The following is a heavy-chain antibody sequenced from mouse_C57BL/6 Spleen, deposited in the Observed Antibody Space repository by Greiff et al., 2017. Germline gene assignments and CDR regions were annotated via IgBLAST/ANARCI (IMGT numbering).Heavy chain of an antibody. V-gene: IGHV1-82*01. CDR1: GYAFSSSW. CDR3: ARDYYGSSSFAY. D-gene: IGHD1-1*01. Sequence: VQLQQSGPELVKPGASVKISCKASGYAFSSSWMNWVKQRPGKGLEWIGRIYPGDGATNYNGKFKGKATLTADKSSSTAYMQLSSLTSEDSAVYYCARDYYGSSSFAYWGQGTLVTVSA. CDR2: IYPGDGAT. J-gene: IGHJ3*01.